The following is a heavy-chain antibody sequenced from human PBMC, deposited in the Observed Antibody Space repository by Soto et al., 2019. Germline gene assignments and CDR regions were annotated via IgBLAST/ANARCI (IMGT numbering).Heavy chain of an antibody. D-gene: IGHD2-15*01. Sequence: QVQLVQSGAEVRRPGASVKVSCKASGYTFSSYNISWVRQAPGQGLEWMGWISAYDGDTNDAQNLQGRVNMTPDTATSTAHMELRSLRSDDTAVYFCARIGYCSGGSCRDYYYYAMDVWGQGTPVTVSS. CDR3: ARIGYCSGGSCRDYYYYAMDV. CDR1: GYTFSSYN. V-gene: IGHV1-18*01. J-gene: IGHJ6*02. CDR2: ISAYDGDT.